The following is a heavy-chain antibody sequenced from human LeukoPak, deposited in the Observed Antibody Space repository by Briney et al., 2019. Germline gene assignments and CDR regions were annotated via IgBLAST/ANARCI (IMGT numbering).Heavy chain of an antibody. V-gene: IGHV1-2*06. CDR1: GYTFTGYY. CDR2: INPNSGGT. D-gene: IGHD4-23*01. Sequence: GASVKVSCKASGYTFTGYYMHWVRQAPGQGLEWMGRINPNSGGTNYAQKFQGRVTMTRDTSTSTVYMELSSLRSEDTAVYYCARLFYGGNSKDYWGQGTLVTVSS. J-gene: IGHJ4*02. CDR3: ARLFYGGNSKDY.